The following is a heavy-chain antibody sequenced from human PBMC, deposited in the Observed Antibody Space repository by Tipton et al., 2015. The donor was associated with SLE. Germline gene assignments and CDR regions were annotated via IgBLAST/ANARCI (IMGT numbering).Heavy chain of an antibody. D-gene: IGHD3-10*01. J-gene: IGHJ4*02. Sequence: SLRLSCAASGFTVSSNCMSWVRQAPGKGLEWVSVIYSGGSTYYADSVKGRFTISRDNSKNTLYLQMNSLRAEDTAVYYCASQMVQGVIGYWGQGTLVTVSS. CDR3: ASQMVQGVIGY. V-gene: IGHV3-66*04. CDR1: GFTVSSNC. CDR2: IYSGGST.